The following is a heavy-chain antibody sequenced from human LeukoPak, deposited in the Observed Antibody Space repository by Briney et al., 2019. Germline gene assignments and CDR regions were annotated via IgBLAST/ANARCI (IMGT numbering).Heavy chain of an antibody. CDR1: GYTFTSYY. J-gene: IGHJ4*02. Sequence: ASVKVCCKASGYTFTSYYMHWVRQAPGQGLEWMGIINPSGGSTSYAQKFQGRVTMTRDTSTSTVYMELSSLRSEDTAVYYCARGQVPAAIRGGFDYWGQGTLVTVSS. D-gene: IGHD2-2*02. CDR2: INPSGGST. CDR3: ARGQVPAAIRGGFDY. V-gene: IGHV1-46*01.